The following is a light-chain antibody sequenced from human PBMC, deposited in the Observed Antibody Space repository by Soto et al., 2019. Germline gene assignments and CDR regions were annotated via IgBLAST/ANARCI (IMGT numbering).Light chain of an antibody. CDR1: QSVSNNY. CDR3: QQYGSSGT. CDR2: GAS. Sequence: EIVLTQSPGTLSLSPGERATLSCRASQSVSNNYLAWYQQKPGQAPRLLIYGASNSATGIPDRFSGSGSGTDFTLTISRLELEDFAGYYCQQYGSSGTFGQGTKVEIK. J-gene: IGKJ1*01. V-gene: IGKV3-20*01.